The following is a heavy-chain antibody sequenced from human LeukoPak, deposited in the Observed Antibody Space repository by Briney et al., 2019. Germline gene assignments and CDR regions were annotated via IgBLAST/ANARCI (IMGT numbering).Heavy chain of an antibody. J-gene: IGHJ4*02. CDR1: GYTFTGYY. CDR3: ARDASAGFDRSHTFDY. D-gene: IGHD2-15*01. V-gene: IGHV1-2*02. CDR2: INPNSGGT. Sequence: ASVKVSCKASGYTFTGYYMHWVRQAPGQGLEWMGWINPNSGGTNYAQKFQGGVTMTRDTSISTAYMELSRLRSDDTAVYYCARDASAGFDRSHTFDYWGQGTLVTVSS.